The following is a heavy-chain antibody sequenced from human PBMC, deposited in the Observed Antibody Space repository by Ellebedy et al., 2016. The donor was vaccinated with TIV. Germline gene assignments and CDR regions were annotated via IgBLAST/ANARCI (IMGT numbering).Heavy chain of an antibody. CDR3: ARDMLNWNYVRSPNNWFDP. CDR1: GYTFTGYY. CDR2: INPNSGGT. D-gene: IGHD1-7*01. V-gene: IGHV1-2*02. Sequence: ASVKVSCXASGYTFTGYYMHWVRQAPGQGLEWMGWINPNSGGTNYAQKFQGRVTMTRDTSISTAYMELSRLRSDDTAVYYCARDMLNWNYVRSPNNWFDPWGQGTLVTVSS. J-gene: IGHJ5*02.